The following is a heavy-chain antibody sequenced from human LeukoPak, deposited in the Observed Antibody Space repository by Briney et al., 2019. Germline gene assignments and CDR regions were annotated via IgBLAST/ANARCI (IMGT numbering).Heavy chain of an antibody. CDR1: GFTFTTFW. CDR3: ARAKPKNMVRGLIMRRESRYYFDY. CDR2: IYSGGST. J-gene: IGHJ4*02. D-gene: IGHD3-10*01. Sequence: GGSLRLSCATSGFTFTTFWMHWVRQAPGKGLEWVSVIYSGGSTYYADSVKGRFTISRDNSKSTLYIQMNSLRAEDTAVYYCARAKPKNMVRGLIMRRESRYYFDYWGQGTLVTVSS. V-gene: IGHV3-53*01.